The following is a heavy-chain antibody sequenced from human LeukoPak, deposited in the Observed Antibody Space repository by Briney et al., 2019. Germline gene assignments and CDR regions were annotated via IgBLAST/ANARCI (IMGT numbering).Heavy chain of an antibody. J-gene: IGHJ6*03. V-gene: IGHV3-20*04. CDR3: ARADIVVVPAAIDYYYMDV. CDR1: GFTFSSYA. CDR2: INWNGGST. D-gene: IGHD2-2*02. Sequence: PGGSLRLSCAASGFTFSSYAMSWVRQAPGKGLEWVSGINWNGGSTGYADSVKGRFTISRDNAKNSLYLQMNSLRAEDTALYYCARADIVVVPAAIDYYYMDVWGKGTPVTVSS.